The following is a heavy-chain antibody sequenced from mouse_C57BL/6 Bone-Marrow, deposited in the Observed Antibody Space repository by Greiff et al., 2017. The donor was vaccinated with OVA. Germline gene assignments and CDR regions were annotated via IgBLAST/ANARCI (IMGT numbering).Heavy chain of an antibody. V-gene: IGHV5-6*01. CDR3: ARPREVYDYDYFDY. J-gene: IGHJ2*01. CDR2: ISSGGSYT. CDR1: GFTFSSYG. Sequence: DVHLVESGGDLVKPGGSLKLSCAASGFTFSSYGMSWVRQTPDKRLEWVATISSGGSYTYYPDSVKGRFTISRDNAKNTLYLQMSSLKSEDTAMYYCARPREVYDYDYFDYWGQGTTLTVSS. D-gene: IGHD2-4*01.